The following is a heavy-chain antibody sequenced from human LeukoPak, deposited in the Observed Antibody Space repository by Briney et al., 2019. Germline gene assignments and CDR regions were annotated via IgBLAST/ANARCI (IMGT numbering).Heavy chain of an antibody. J-gene: IGHJ6*02. CDR2: IGTAGDT. D-gene: IGHD6-13*01. CDR3: ARGGGQQLFSGPEGKDV. CDR1: GFTFSSYD. Sequence: GGSLRLSCAASGFTFSSYDMHWVRQATGKGLEWVSAIGTAGDTYYPGSVKGRFTISRENAKNSLYLQMNSLRAGDTAVYYCARGGGQQLFSGPEGKDVWGQGTTVTVSS. V-gene: IGHV3-13*04.